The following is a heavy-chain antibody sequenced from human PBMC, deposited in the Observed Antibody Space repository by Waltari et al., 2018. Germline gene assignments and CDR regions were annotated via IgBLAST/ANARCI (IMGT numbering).Heavy chain of an antibody. CDR1: GFIFDHYW. CDR2: IYYSGST. V-gene: IGHV4-38-2*02. Sequence: VQLVESGGGSVQPGGSLRLSCASSGFIFDHYWMPWGRQAPGGGLEWIGSIYYSGSTYYNPSLKSRVTISVDTSKNQFSLKLSSVTAADTAVYYCARDRTYDSSGYYDYWGQGTLVTVSS. CDR3: ARDRTYDSSGYYDY. J-gene: IGHJ4*02. D-gene: IGHD3-22*01.